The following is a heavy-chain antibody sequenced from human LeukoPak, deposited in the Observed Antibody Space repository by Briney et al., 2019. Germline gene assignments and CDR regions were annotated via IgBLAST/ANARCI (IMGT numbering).Heavy chain of an antibody. CDR3: ARVVPAAIRAQANFDY. Sequence: SETLSLTCAVYGGSFSGYYWSWIRQPPGKGPEWIGEINHSGSTNYNPSLKSRVTISVDTSKNQFSLKLSSVTAADTAVYYCARVVPAAIRAQANFDYWGQGTLVTVSS. D-gene: IGHD2-2*01. V-gene: IGHV4-34*01. J-gene: IGHJ4*02. CDR2: INHSGST. CDR1: GGSFSGYY.